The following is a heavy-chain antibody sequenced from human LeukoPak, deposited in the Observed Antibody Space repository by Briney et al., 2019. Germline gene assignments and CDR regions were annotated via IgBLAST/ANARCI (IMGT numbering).Heavy chain of an antibody. J-gene: IGHJ2*01. D-gene: IGHD3-3*01. V-gene: IGHV4-4*02. CDR1: GGSISSSNW. CDR3: AREDYDDSGGWDFDL. CDR2: IYHSGST. Sequence: SGTLSLTCAVSGGSISSSNWWSWVRQPPGKGLEWIGEIYHSGSTNYNPSLKSRVTISVDKSKNQFPLKLSSVTAADTAVYYCAREDYDDSGGWDFDLWGRGTLVTVSS.